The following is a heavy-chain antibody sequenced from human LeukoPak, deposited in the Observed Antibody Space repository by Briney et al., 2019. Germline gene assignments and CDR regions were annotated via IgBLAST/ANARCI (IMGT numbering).Heavy chain of an antibody. CDR3: ASYDSSGFGYDY. Sequence: GGSLRLSCAASGFTFSSYAMHWVRQAPGKGLEYVSAISSSGGSTYYANSVKGRFTISRDNSKNTLYLQMGSLRAEDMAVYYCASYDSSGFGYDYWGQGTLVTVSS. D-gene: IGHD3-22*01. J-gene: IGHJ4*02. V-gene: IGHV3-64*01. CDR1: GFTFSSYA. CDR2: ISSSGGST.